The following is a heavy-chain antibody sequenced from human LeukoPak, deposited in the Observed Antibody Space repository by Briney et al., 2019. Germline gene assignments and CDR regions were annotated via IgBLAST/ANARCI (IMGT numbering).Heavy chain of an antibody. CDR3: VRDVDKQQLVPYYYYGMDV. J-gene: IGHJ6*02. Sequence: SETLSLTCTVSGGSISSYYWSWIRQPAGKGLEWIGRIYTSGSTNYNPSLKSRVTMSVDTSKNQFSLKLSSVTAADTAVYYCVRDVDKQQLVPYYYYGMDVWGQGTTVTVSS. CDR1: GGSISSYY. D-gene: IGHD6-13*01. CDR2: IYTSGST. V-gene: IGHV4-4*07.